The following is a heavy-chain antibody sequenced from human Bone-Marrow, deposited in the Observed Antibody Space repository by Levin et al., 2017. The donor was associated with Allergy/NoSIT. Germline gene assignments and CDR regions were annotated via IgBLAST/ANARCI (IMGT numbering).Heavy chain of an antibody. CDR1: EFSLRNYV. CDR2: NSFDGTST. Sequence: LSLPCAASEFSLRNYVMHWVRQAPGKGLEWVASNSFDGTSTHYADSVKGRFATSRDSSKNILYLEMNTLRIDDTAMYYCAGSLRFVDAHLDPWGQGTLVTVSS. V-gene: IGHV3-30*09. D-gene: IGHD5/OR15-5a*01. J-gene: IGHJ5*02. CDR3: AGSLRFVDAHLDP.